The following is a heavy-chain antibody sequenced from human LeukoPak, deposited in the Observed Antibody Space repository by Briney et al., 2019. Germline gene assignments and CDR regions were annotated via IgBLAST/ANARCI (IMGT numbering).Heavy chain of an antibody. CDR2: IYSGGST. CDR1: GFTVSSDS. V-gene: IGHV3-53*01. CDR3: ARRAGAYSHPYDY. D-gene: IGHD4/OR15-4a*01. Sequence: GGSLRLSCTVSGFTVSSDSMSWVRQAPGKGLECVSLIYSGGSTHYSDSVKGRFTISRDNSKNTLYLQMNSLRAEDTAVYYCARRAGAYSHPYDYWGQGTLVTVSS. J-gene: IGHJ4*02.